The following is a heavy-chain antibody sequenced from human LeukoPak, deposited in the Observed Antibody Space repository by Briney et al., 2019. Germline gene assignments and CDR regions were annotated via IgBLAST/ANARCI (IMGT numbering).Heavy chain of an antibody. CDR2: ITPIFGTA. Sequence: VKVSCKASGGTFSSYAISWVRQAPGQGLEWMGGITPIFGTANYAQKFQGRVTITTDESTSTAYMELSSLRSEDTAVYYCRYDNSGYYYSDYWGQGTLVTVSS. CDR1: GGTFSSYA. J-gene: IGHJ4*02. V-gene: IGHV1-69*13. CDR3: RYDNSGYYYSDY. D-gene: IGHD3-22*01.